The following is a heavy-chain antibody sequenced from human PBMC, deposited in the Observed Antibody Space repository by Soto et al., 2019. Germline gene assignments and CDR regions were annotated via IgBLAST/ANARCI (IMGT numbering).Heavy chain of an antibody. J-gene: IGHJ6*02. CDR3: ARDRYSYYDFWSGSLPYYYYGMEV. CDR2: ISYDGSNK. Sequence: GGSLRLSCAASGFTFSSYAMHWVRQAPGKGLEWVAVISYDGSNKYYADSVKGRFTISRDNSKNSLYLQMNSLRAEDTAVYYCARDRYSYYDFWSGSLPYYYYGMEVWGQGTTVTVSS. CDR1: GFTFSSYA. V-gene: IGHV3-30-3*01. D-gene: IGHD3-3*01.